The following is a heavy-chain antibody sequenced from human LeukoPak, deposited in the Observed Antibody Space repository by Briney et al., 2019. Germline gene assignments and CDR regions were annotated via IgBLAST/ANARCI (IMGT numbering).Heavy chain of an antibody. CDR2: ISYDGSNK. J-gene: IGHJ4*02. CDR3: ARESPGYGQLDY. Sequence: GGSLRRSCAASGFTFSSYAMHWVRQAPGKGLEWVAVISYDGSNKYYADSVKGRFTISRDNSKNTLYLQMNSLRAEDTAVYYCARESPGYGQLDYWGQGTLVTVSS. D-gene: IGHD5-18*01. V-gene: IGHV3-30-3*01. CDR1: GFTFSSYA.